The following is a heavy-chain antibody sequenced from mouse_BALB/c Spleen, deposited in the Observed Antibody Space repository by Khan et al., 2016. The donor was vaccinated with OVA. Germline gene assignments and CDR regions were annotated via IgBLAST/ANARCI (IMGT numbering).Heavy chain of an antibody. J-gene: IGHJ2*01. Sequence: EVELVESGGGLVQPGGSRKLSCAASGFTFNSYGIHWVRQAPEKGLEWVAYISGDSNTIYYADTVKGRFTISRDNPKNTLFLQMTSLMSEDTAMYYCATSYFYGYYFDYWGQGTTLTVS. D-gene: IGHD1-1*01. CDR3: ATSYFYGYYFDY. V-gene: IGHV5-17*02. CDR2: ISGDSNTI. CDR1: GFTFNSYG.